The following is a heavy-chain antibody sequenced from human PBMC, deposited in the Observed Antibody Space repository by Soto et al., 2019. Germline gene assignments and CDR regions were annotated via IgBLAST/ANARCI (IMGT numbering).Heavy chain of an antibody. CDR2: IYPGDSDT. V-gene: IGHV5-51*01. CDR1: GYSFTSYW. Sequence: GESLKISCKGSGYSFTSYWIGWVRQMPGKGLEWMGIIYPGDSDTRYSPSFQGQVTISADKSISTAYLQWSSLKASDTAVYYCARGPGILRYFDWLPNWGQGTLVTVSS. J-gene: IGHJ4*02. CDR3: ARGPGILRYFDWLPN. D-gene: IGHD3-9*01.